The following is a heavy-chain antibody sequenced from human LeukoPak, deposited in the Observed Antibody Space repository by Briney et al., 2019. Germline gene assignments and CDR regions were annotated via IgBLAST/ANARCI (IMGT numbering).Heavy chain of an antibody. J-gene: IGHJ4*02. CDR3: AITDRCQLVPVYTLPY. Sequence: PSETLSLTCAVYGGSFSGYYWSWIRQPPGKGLEWIGEINHSGSTNYNPSLKSRVTISVDTSKNQFSLKLSSVTAADTAVYYCAITDRCQLVPVYTLPYWSQGTLVTVSS. D-gene: IGHD6-6*01. CDR1: GGSFSGYY. V-gene: IGHV4-34*01. CDR2: INHSGST.